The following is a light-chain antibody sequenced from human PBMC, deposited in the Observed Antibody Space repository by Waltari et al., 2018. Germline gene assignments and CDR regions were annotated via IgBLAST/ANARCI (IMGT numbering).Light chain of an antibody. CDR3: QQYYSTPWT. CDR2: WAS. CDR1: QSVLYSSKNKNY. V-gene: IGKV4-1*01. J-gene: IGKJ1*01. Sequence: DIVMTQSPDPLAVSLGERATINCKSSQSVLYSSKNKNYLAWYQQKPGQPPKLLIYWASTRESGVPDRFSGSGSGTDFTLTISSLQAEDVAVYYCQQYYSTPWTFGQGTKVEIK.